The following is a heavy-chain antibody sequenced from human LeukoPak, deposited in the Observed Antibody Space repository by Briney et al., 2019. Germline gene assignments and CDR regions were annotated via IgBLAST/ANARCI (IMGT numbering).Heavy chain of an antibody. CDR3: AKDYDFWSGFDY. CDR1: GFTFSSYW. CDR2: IKQDGSEK. Sequence: GGSLRLSCAASGFTFSSYWMHWVRQAPGRGLEWVANIKQDGSEKYYMDSVKGRFTISRDNAKNSLYLQMNSLRAEDTAVYYCAKDYDFWSGFDYWGQGTLVTVSS. J-gene: IGHJ4*02. V-gene: IGHV3-7*03. D-gene: IGHD3-3*01.